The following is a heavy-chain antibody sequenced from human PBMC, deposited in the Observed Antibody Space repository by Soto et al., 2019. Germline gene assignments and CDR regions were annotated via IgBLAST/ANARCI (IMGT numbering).Heavy chain of an antibody. J-gene: IGHJ4*01. CDR1: GYPFSRYW. Sequence: GAPLKISCQASGYPFSRYWIAWVRPLPGKGLEWVGIVYPGDSETRYSPSLQGQVAXSXXXXPXXXYXQXXXXKASDSGTYYCARLRVPLPVTKMSSLHNWGRGTLVTVSS. V-gene: IGHV5-51*01. CDR3: ARLRVPLPVTKMSSLHN. D-gene: IGHD4-17*01. CDR2: VYPGDSET.